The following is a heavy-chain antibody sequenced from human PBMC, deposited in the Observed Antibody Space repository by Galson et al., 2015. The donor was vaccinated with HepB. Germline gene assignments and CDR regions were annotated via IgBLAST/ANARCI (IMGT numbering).Heavy chain of an antibody. Sequence: SLRLSCAASGFTFSSYGMHWVRQAPGKGLEWVAVIWYDGSNKYYADSVKGRFTISRDNSKNTLYLQMNSLRAEDTAVYYCARDQMALGSSGSLFDYWGQGTLVTVSS. CDR1: GFTFSSYG. CDR2: IWYDGSNK. D-gene: IGHD6-19*01. J-gene: IGHJ4*02. V-gene: IGHV3-33*08. CDR3: ARDQMALGSSGSLFDY.